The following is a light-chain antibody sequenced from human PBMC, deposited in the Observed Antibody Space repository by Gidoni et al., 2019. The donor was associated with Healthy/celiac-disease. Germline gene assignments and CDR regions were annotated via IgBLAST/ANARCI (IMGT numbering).Light chain of an antibody. V-gene: IGKV1-39*01. CDR3: QQSYSTLWT. CDR2: AAS. J-gene: IGKJ1*01. Sequence: DIQMTQSPSSLSASVGDRVTITCRASQSISSYLNWYQQKPGKAPKFLIYAASSLQSGVPSRFSGSGSGKDFTLTISSLQPEDFATYYCQQSYSTLWTFGQGTKVEIK. CDR1: QSISSY.